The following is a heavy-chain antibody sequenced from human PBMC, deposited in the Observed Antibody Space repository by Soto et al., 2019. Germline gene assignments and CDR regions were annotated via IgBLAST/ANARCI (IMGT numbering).Heavy chain of an antibody. CDR1: GGSMSCSY. V-gene: IGHV4-59*07. J-gene: IGHJ4*02. D-gene: IGHD6-19*01. CDR3: ARSVAVPGAHIDY. Sequence: SDTPSSTCIVSGGSMSCSYWSWIRQSPGKGLEWLGYVYYTGSTNYSPSLRSRVSISVDTSKNEFSLRLSSVTAADTAVYFCARSVAVPGAHIDYWGQGT. CDR2: VYYTGST.